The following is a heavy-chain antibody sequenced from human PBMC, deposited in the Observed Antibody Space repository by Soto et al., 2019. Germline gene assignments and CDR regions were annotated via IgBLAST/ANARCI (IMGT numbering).Heavy chain of an antibody. J-gene: IGHJ4*02. CDR2: IWYDGSNK. CDR3: AREIAAAGTEFDY. Sequence: QVQLVESGGGVVQPGRSLRLSCAASGFTFSSYGMHWVRQAPGKGLEWVAVIWYDGSNKYYADSVKGRFTISRDNXKNTLYLQMNSLRAEDTAVYYCAREIAAAGTEFDYWGQGTLVTVSS. CDR1: GFTFSSYG. D-gene: IGHD6-13*01. V-gene: IGHV3-33*01.